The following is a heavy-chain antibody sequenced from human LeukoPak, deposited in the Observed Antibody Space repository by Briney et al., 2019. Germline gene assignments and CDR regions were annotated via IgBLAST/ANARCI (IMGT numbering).Heavy chain of an antibody. V-gene: IGHV3-30*02. CDR3: AKDSAFYYIDV. CDR1: GFTFNNYG. Sequence: GGSLRLSCAASGFTFNNYGMHWVRQAPGKGLEWVAFIRYNGNNQYYADSVKGRFTISRDNSKNTLYLQMNSLKGDDTAVYYCAKDSAFYYIDVWGRGTTVTVSS. CDR2: IRYNGNNQ. D-gene: IGHD3-10*01. J-gene: IGHJ6*03.